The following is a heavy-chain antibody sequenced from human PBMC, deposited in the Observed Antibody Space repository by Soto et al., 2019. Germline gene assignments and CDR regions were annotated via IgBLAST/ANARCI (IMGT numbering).Heavy chain of an antibody. CDR1: GGSISSSSYY. CDR2: IYYSGSI. CDR3: ARIRYSSGDFDY. J-gene: IGHJ4*02. D-gene: IGHD6-19*01. V-gene: IGHV4-39*01. Sequence: PSETLSLTCTVSGGSISSSSYYWGWIRQPPGKGLEWIGSIYYSGSIYYNPSLKSRVTISVDTSKNQFSLKLSSVTAADMAVYYCARIRYSSGDFDYWGQGTLVTVSS.